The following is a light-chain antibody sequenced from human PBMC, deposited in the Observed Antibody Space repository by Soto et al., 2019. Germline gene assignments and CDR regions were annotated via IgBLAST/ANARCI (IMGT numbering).Light chain of an antibody. J-gene: IGLJ3*02. V-gene: IGLV2-8*01. CDR2: EVS. CDR3: SSYAGRNNWV. Sequence: QSVLTQPPSASGSHGQSVTISCTGTSSDVGGYKYVSWYQQHPGKAPKLMIYEVSKRPSGVPDRFSGSKSGNTASLTVSGLQAEDEADYYCSSYAGRNNWVFGGGTQLTVL. CDR1: SSDVGGYKY.